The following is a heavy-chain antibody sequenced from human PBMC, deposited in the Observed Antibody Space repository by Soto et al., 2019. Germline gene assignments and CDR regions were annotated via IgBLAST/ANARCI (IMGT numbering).Heavy chain of an antibody. CDR2: IIPIFGTA. V-gene: IGHV1-69*01. Sequence: QVQLVQSGAEVKKPGSSVKVSCKASGGTFSSYAISWVRQAPGQGLEWMGWIIPIFGTANYAQKFQGRVTITADESTSTAYMELSSLRSEDTAVYYCATHSSIGRQGPNGMDVWGQGTTVTVSS. D-gene: IGHD2-15*01. J-gene: IGHJ6*02. CDR1: GGTFSSYA. CDR3: ATHSSIGRQGPNGMDV.